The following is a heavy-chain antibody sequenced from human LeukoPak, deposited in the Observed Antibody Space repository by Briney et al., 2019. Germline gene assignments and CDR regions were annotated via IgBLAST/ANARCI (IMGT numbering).Heavy chain of an antibody. Sequence: TGGSLRLSCAASGFTFSSFAMSWVRQAPGKGLEWVSTISGSGGSTYYADSVKGRFTISRDNSQNTLYLQMNSLRAEDTAVYYCAKVRPIAAAGPFDYWGQGTLVTVSS. J-gene: IGHJ4*02. V-gene: IGHV3-23*01. CDR2: ISGSGGST. CDR3: AKVRPIAAAGPFDY. D-gene: IGHD6-13*01. CDR1: GFTFSSFA.